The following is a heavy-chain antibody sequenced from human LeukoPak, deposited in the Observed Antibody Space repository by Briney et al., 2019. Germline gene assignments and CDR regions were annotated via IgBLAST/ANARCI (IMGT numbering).Heavy chain of an antibody. V-gene: IGHV3-23*01. CDR1: GFTFSSYA. CDR3: AKDRALEAVAGLTKYFDL. Sequence: GGSLRLSCAASGFTFSSYAMSWVRQAPGKGLEWVSVISGSGGSTYYADSVKGRFTISRDNSKNTLYLQMNSLRAEDTAVYYCAKDRALEAVAGLTKYFDLWGRGTLVTVSS. D-gene: IGHD6-19*01. CDR2: ISGSGGST. J-gene: IGHJ2*01.